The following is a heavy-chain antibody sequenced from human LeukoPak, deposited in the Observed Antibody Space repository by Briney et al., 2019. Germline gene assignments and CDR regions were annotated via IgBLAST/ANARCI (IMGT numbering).Heavy chain of an antibody. D-gene: IGHD6-19*01. Sequence: ASVKVSCKASGYTFTGYYMHWVRQAPGQGLEWMGWINPNSGGTNYAQKFQGRVTMTRDTSISTAYMELSRLRSDDTAVYYCARVSGSSGWLPVGSYNYWGQGTLVTVSS. CDR3: ARVSGSSGWLPVGSYNY. CDR1: GYTFTGYY. CDR2: INPNSGGT. J-gene: IGHJ4*02. V-gene: IGHV1-2*02.